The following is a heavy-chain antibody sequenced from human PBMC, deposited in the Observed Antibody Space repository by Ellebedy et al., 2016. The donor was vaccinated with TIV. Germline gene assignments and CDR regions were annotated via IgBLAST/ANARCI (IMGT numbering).Heavy chain of an antibody. D-gene: IGHD6-13*01. CDR3: ARDTRFIDQQHNWFDP. Sequence: GESLKISCAASGFIFSDYYMSWIRQAPGKGLEWVSYISSGGSAIYYADSVEGRFTISRDNAKNSLYLQMNTLRAEDTAVYYCARDTRFIDQQHNWFDPWGQGTLVTVSS. CDR2: ISSGGSAI. J-gene: IGHJ5*02. V-gene: IGHV3-11*01. CDR1: GFIFSDYY.